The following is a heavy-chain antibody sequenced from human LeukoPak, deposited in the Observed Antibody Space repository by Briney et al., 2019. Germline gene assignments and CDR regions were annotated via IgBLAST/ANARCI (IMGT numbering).Heavy chain of an antibody. CDR3: ASDPYLANFWAGYPHY. CDR2: IYSGGST. D-gene: IGHD3/OR15-3a*01. CDR1: GFTVSSNY. V-gene: IGHV3-53*01. J-gene: IGHJ4*02. Sequence: GGSLRLSCAASGFTVSSNYMSWVRQAPGKGLEWVSVIYSGGSTYYADPVKGRFTISRDNAKNTLFLQMNSLRPEDTALYYCASDPYLANFWAGYPHYWGQGTLVTVSS.